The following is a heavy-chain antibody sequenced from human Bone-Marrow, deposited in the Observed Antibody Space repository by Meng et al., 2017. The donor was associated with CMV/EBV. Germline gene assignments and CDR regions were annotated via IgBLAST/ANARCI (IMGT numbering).Heavy chain of an antibody. V-gene: IGHV3-23*03. CDR3: ARGAKWAIVVVPAAGSYFAY. D-gene: IGHD2-2*01. Sequence: GESLKISCAASGFTFSSYAMSWVRQAPGKGLEWVSVIYSGGSSTYYADSVKGRFTISRDNSKNTLYLQMNSLRAEDTAVYYCARGAKWAIVVVPAAGSYFAYWGQGTLVTVAS. CDR2: IYSGGSST. CDR1: GFTFSSYA. J-gene: IGHJ4*02.